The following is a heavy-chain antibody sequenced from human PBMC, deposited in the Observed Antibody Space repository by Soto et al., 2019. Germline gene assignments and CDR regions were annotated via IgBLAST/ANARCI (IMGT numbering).Heavy chain of an antibody. V-gene: IGHV3-21*01. D-gene: IGHD5-12*01. J-gene: IGHJ4*02. CDR3: ARGYSGGDYFDY. CDR1: GFTFSSYS. Sequence: EVQLVESGGGLVKPGGSLRLSCAASGFTFSSYSMNWVRQAPGKGLEWVSSISSSSSYIYYADSVKGRFTISRDNAKNSLYLQMNSLRAEDTAVYYCARGYSGGDYFDYWGQGTLVIVSS. CDR2: ISSSSSYI.